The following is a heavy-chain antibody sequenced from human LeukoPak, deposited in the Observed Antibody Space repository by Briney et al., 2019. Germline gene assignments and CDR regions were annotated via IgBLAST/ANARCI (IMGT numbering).Heavy chain of an antibody. J-gene: IGHJ4*02. D-gene: IGHD3-22*01. CDR3: AKDLPLYYYDSSGYFGYFDY. Sequence: GGSLRLSCAASGFTFSSYAMSWVRQAPGKGLEWVSAISGSGGSTYYADSVKGRFTISRDNSKNTLYLQMNSLSAEDTAVYYCAKDLPLYYYDSSGYFGYFDYWGQGTLVTVSS. CDR2: ISGSGGST. V-gene: IGHV3-23*01. CDR1: GFTFSSYA.